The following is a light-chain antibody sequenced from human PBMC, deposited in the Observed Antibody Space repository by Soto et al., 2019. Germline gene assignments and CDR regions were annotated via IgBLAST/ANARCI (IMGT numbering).Light chain of an antibody. CDR1: QSVSSY. V-gene: IGKV3-11*01. J-gene: IGKJ4*01. CDR2: DAS. Sequence: EIVLTQSPATLSLSPGERAALSCRASQSVSSYLAWYQQKPGQAPRLLIYDASKRAPGIPGRCTGSGSGTDLPLTISSLEPEDFAVYFCQQRSVWPSTFGGGTKVEI. CDR3: QQRSVWPST.